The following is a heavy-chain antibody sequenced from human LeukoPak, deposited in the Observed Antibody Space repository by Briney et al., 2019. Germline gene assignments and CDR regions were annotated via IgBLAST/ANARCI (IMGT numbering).Heavy chain of an antibody. CDR3: AREASGRSFDF. CDR2: IKENGSEK. Sequence: GGSLRLSCAASGFTLSNYWMSWVRQAPGKGLEWVANIKENGSEKYYVDSVKGRFTISRDNAKNSLDLQMDSLRAEDTAVYYCAREASGRSFDFWGQGTLVTVSS. V-gene: IGHV3-7*01. J-gene: IGHJ4*02. CDR1: GFTLSNYW. D-gene: IGHD3-10*01.